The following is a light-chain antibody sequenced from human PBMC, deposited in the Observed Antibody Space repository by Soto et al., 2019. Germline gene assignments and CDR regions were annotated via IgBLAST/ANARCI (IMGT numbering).Light chain of an antibody. CDR1: QSVSSN. J-gene: IGKJ1*01. CDR3: QQYGTSPRT. CDR2: GAS. Sequence: EIVMTQSPPTLSVSTGERATLSCRASQSVSSNLAWYKQKPGQPPRLLIYGASTRATGIPDRFSGSGSGTEFTLSISRLQPEDFAVYYCQQYGTSPRTFGQGTKVDIK. V-gene: IGKV3D-15*01.